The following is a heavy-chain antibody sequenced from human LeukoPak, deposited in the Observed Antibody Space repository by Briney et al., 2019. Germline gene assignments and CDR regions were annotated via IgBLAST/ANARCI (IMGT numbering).Heavy chain of an antibody. V-gene: IGHV5-51*01. CDR3: ARRTLIWNDVGWFDP. Sequence: GESLKISCKGSGYSFTSYWIGWVRQMPGKGLEWMGIIYPGDSDTRYSPSFQGQVTISADKSTSTAYLQWSSLKASDTAMYYCARRTLIWNDVGWFDPWGQGTLVTVSS. D-gene: IGHD1-1*01. J-gene: IGHJ5*02. CDR1: GYSFTSYW. CDR2: IYPGDSDT.